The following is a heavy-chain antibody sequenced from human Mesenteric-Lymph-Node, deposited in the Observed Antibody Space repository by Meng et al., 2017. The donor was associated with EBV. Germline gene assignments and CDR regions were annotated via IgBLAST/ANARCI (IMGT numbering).Heavy chain of an antibody. CDR1: GGSVSREGYY. CDR2: IHLDGAT. D-gene: IGHD1-1*01. CDR3: ASYATLDPLS. Sequence: VRSQDAGPGLVNPPAPLSLTCHVSGGSVSREGYYWSWIRQSPGKGLGGIGDIHLDGATKYQSSLSSRVTMSVDRSKNQFSLKMTSVTAADTAVYYCASYATLDPLSWGQGTLVTVSS. V-gene: IGHV4-61*08. J-gene: IGHJ4*02.